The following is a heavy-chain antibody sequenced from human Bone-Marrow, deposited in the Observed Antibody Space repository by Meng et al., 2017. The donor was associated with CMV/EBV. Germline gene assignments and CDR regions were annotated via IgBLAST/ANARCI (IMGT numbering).Heavy chain of an antibody. CDR2: INHSGST. D-gene: IGHD2-2*01. CDR3: ARGRGYCSDTSCYWADY. V-gene: IGHV4-34*01. J-gene: IGHJ4*02. Sequence: SETLSLTCAVYSGSFSGYYWSWIRHSPGKGLEWIGEINHSGSTNYNPSLRSRVTISVDTSKNQFSLKLTSVTTADTAVYYCARGRGYCSDTSCYWADYWGQGQLVNVSS. CDR1: SGSFSGYY.